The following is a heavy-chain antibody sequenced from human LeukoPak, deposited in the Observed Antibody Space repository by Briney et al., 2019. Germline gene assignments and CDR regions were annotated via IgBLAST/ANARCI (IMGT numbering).Heavy chain of an antibody. J-gene: IGHJ6*03. CDR3: ARVSSSSSYCYYYMDV. D-gene: IGHD6-6*01. Sequence: VASVKVSCKASGGTFSSYAISWVRQAPGQGLEWMGRIIPIFGTANYAQKFQGRVTITTDESTSTAYMELSSLRSEDTAVYYCARVSSSSSYCYYYMDVWGKGTTVTVSS. V-gene: IGHV1-69*05. CDR1: GGTFSSYA. CDR2: IIPIFGTA.